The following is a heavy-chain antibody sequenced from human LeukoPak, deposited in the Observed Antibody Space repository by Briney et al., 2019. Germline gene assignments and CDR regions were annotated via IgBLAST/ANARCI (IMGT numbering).Heavy chain of an antibody. CDR3: ARDRLRGHFDY. CDR1: GGSISSGGYY. D-gene: IGHD5-12*01. J-gene: IGHJ4*02. CDR2: IYYSGST. Sequence: SQTLSLTCTVSGGSISSGGYYWSWIRQHPGKGLEWIGYIYYSGSTYYNPSLTSRVTISVDTSKTQFSLKLSSVTAADTAVYYCARDRLRGHFDYWGQGTLVTVSS. V-gene: IGHV4-31*03.